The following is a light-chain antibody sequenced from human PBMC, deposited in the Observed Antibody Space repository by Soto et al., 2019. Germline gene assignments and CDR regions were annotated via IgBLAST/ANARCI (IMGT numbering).Light chain of an antibody. J-gene: IGKJ4*01. CDR1: QGIKND. CDR2: AAS. Sequence: AIQMTQSPSSLSASVGDRVTITCRASQGIKNDLGWYQQKPGKAPKLLISAASSLESGVPSRFSGRGSGTDFTLTITSLQPEDFATYYCLQDYNYPFTFGGGTRVEVK. V-gene: IGKV1-6*01. CDR3: LQDYNYPFT.